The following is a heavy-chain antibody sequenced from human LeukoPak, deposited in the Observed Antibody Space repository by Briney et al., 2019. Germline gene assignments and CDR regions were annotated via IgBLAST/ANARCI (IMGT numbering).Heavy chain of an antibody. J-gene: IGHJ4*02. CDR3: ARGYDTTGFFSY. CDR1: GYTFTSIT. D-gene: IGHD3-22*01. CDR2: IDTNTGNP. V-gene: IGHV7-4-1*02. Sequence: GASVKVSCKAFGYTFTSITVNWVRQAPGQGLEWMGWIDTNTGNPTYAQGPTERYVFSLDTSVSTAFLQISSLKAEDTAIYYCARGYDTTGFFSYWGQGTLVTVSS.